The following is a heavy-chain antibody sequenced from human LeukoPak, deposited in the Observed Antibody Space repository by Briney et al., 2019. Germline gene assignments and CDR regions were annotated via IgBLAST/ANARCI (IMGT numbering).Heavy chain of an antibody. CDR2: IRTTAEGAKYA. J-gene: IGHJ4*02. D-gene: IGHD3-9*01. CDR1: GFSFTDYP. V-gene: IGHV3-48*02. Sequence: GGSLRLSCATSGFSFTDYPMNRVRQAPGKGLEWISNIRTTAEGAKYAYYADSVKGRVTISRDDGKNTLYLHMNSLRDDDTAVYYCATGQRYAFDYWGQGILVTVSS. CDR3: ATGQRYAFDY.